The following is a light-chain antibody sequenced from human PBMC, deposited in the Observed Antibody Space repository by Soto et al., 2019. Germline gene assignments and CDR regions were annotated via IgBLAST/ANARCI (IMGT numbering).Light chain of an antibody. J-gene: IGKJ2*01. CDR1: QSVSNKY. CDR2: GSS. CDR3: QHYGSSPPYT. V-gene: IGKV3-20*01. Sequence: EVVLTQSPGTLSLSPGERATLSCRASQSVSNKYGACYQQKPGQAPRLLLFGSSARATGIPARFSGSGSGTDFTLTISRLEPEDFAVYYCQHYGSSPPYTFGQGTKLEIK.